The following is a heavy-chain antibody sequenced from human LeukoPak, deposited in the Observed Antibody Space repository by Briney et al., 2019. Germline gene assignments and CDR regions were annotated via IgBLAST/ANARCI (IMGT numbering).Heavy chain of an antibody. Sequence: ASVKVSCKASGYTFICYEMHWVRLAPGQGLEWVGLINPNSGGRNYEQKFQGRVTMTRDTSISTVYMELSRLRSDDTAVYYCARGHTLRAFDIWGQGTMVTVSS. V-gene: IGHV1-2*02. CDR2: INPNSGGR. J-gene: IGHJ3*02. CDR3: ARGHTLRAFDI. D-gene: IGHD2/OR15-2a*01. CDR1: GYTFICYE.